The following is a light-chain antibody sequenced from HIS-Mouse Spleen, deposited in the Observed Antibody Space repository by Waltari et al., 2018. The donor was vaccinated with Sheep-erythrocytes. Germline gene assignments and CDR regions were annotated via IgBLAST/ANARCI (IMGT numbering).Light chain of an antibody. Sequence: SYVLTQPPSVSVAPGQTARITCGGNNIGSKSVHWYQQKPGQAPVLVVYDDSDRPSRFPERFSGSNSGNTATLTISRVEAGDEADYYCQVWDSSSDHPVFGGGTKLTVL. CDR2: DDS. V-gene: IGLV3-21*02. J-gene: IGLJ3*02. CDR3: QVWDSSSDHPV. CDR1: NIGSKS.